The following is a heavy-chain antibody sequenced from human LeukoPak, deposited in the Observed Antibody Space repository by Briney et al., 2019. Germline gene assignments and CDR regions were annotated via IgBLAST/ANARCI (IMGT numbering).Heavy chain of an antibody. CDR3: ARVGRGYSGYDYVSRKRSYYYYYMDV. CDR1: GYTFTSYY. Sequence: GASVKVFCKASGYTFTSYYMHWVRQAPGQGLEWMGIINPSGGSTSYVQKFQGRVTMTRDMSTSTVYMELSSLRSEDTAVYYCARVGRGYSGYDYVSRKRSYYYYYMDVWGKGTTVTVSS. CDR2: INPSGGST. V-gene: IGHV1-46*01. J-gene: IGHJ6*03. D-gene: IGHD5-12*01.